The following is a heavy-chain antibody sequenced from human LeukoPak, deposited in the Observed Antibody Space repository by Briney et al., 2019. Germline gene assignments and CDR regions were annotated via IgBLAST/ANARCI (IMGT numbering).Heavy chain of an antibody. CDR2: IWYDGSNK. CDR3: AKLEGGWYGEVY. D-gene: IGHD6-19*01. Sequence: GRSLRLSCAASGFTFSSYGMHWVRQAPGKGLEWVAVIWYDGSNKYYADSVKGRFTISKDNSKNTLYLQMNSLRAEDTAVYYCAKLEGGWYGEVYWGQGTLVTVSS. J-gene: IGHJ4*02. CDR1: GFTFSSYG. V-gene: IGHV3-33*06.